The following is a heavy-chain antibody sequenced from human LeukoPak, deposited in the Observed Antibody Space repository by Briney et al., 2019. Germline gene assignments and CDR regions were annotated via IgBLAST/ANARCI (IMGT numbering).Heavy chain of an antibody. CDR2: ISGSGGST. CDR3: AKVGKNTAMVFG. V-gene: IGHV3-23*01. J-gene: IGHJ4*02. CDR1: GFTFSSYA. Sequence: GGSLRLSCAASGFTFSSYAMSWVRQAPGKGLEWVSAISGSGGSTYYADSVKGRFTISRDNSKNTLYLQLNSLRAEDTAVYYWAKVGKNTAMVFGWGQGTLVTVSS. D-gene: IGHD5-18*01.